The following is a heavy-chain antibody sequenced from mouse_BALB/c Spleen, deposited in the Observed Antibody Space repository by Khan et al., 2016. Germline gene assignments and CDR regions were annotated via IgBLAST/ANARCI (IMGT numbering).Heavy chain of an antibody. Sequence: VQLQQPGAELVKPGASVKLSCTASGFNIKDTYMHWVKQRPEQGLEWIGRIDPANGDTKYDPKFQGKATITADTSSNTAYLQLSSLTSEDTAVNYCASSTYYWGQGTTLTVAS. CDR1: GFNIKDTY. V-gene: IGHV14-3*02. CDR3: ASSTYY. CDR2: IDPANGDT. J-gene: IGHJ2*01.